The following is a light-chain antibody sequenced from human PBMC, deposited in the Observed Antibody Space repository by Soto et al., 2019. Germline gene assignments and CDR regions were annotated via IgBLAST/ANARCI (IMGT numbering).Light chain of an antibody. V-gene: IGKV3-20*01. J-gene: IGKJ1*01. CDR1: QSVSSNY. Sequence: EIVLTQSPGTLSLSPGERATLSCRASQSVSSNYLAWYQRKPGQAPRLLIYGASSRATDIPNRFSGSGSGTDFTLTITRLKPEDFALYFCQQYGGSPPTFGQGTKVEIK. CDR3: QQYGGSPPT. CDR2: GAS.